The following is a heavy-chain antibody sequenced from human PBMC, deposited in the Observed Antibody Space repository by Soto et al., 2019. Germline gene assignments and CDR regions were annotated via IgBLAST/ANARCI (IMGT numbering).Heavy chain of an antibody. Sequence: PGESLKISCKGPRYSFTSYWIGWVSQMPGKGLVWMGIIYPGDSDTRYSPSVQGQVSISADKSISAVYLQWSSLKGSDTAMYYCGRSRKGAARKHYYYFGMDVWGRGTTVTVSS. CDR1: RYSFTSYW. D-gene: IGHD6-6*01. CDR3: GRSRKGAARKHYYYFGMDV. J-gene: IGHJ6*02. V-gene: IGHV5-51*01. CDR2: IYPGDSDT.